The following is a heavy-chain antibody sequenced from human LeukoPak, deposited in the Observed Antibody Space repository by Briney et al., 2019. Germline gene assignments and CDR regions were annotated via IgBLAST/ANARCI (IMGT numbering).Heavy chain of an antibody. J-gene: IGHJ4*02. V-gene: IGHV3-33*06. Sequence: PGGSLRLSCATSGFTFSSYAMYWVRQAPGKGLEWVAVIYYDGSNKFYADSVKGRFTISRDNSMNTVYLQMNSLTVEDTAVYYCAKDEGVGSWGNTWGLSYRGQGNLVTVTS. CDR3: AKDEGVGSWGNTWGLSY. CDR2: IYYDGSNK. CDR1: GFTFSSYA. D-gene: IGHD6-6*01.